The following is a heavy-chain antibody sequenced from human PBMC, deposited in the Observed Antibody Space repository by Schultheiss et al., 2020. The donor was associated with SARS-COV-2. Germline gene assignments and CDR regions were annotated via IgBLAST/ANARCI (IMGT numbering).Heavy chain of an antibody. V-gene: IGHV1-69*01. D-gene: IGHD5/OR15-5a*01. CDR3: ASNVYDRPYYYYGMDV. Sequence: KISCKASGGTFSSYAISWVRQAPGQGLEWMGGIIPIFGTANYAQKFQGRVTITADESTSTAYMELSSLRSEDTAVYYCASNVYDRPYYYYGMDVWGQGTTVTVSS. CDR2: IIPIFGTA. J-gene: IGHJ6*02. CDR1: GGTFSSYA.